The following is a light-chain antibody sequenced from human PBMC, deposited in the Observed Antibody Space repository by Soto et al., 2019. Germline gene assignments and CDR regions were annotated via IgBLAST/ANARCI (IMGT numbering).Light chain of an antibody. CDR3: QQYDSAPLT. J-gene: IGKJ4*01. CDR1: QSVSSY. CDR2: DAS. V-gene: IGKV3-11*01. Sequence: EIVLTQSPATLSLSPGERATLSFRASQSVSSYLAWYQQKPGQAPRLLIYDASNRATGIPARFSGSGSGTDFTLTISSLEPEDFAVYYCQQYDSAPLTFGGGTKVDIK.